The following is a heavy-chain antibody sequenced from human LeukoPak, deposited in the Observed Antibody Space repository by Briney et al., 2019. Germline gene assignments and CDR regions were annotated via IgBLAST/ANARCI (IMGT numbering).Heavy chain of an antibody. CDR3: AKITGCSSTSCYSH. Sequence: GGSLRLSCAASGFSFDSFAMTWVRQAPGKGLEWVSGISGSGGSTYYADSVKGRFTISRDNSKNTLYLQMNSLRAEDTAVYYCAKITGCSSTSCYSHWGQGTLVTVSS. D-gene: IGHD2-2*01. V-gene: IGHV3-23*01. CDR1: GFSFDSFA. J-gene: IGHJ4*02. CDR2: ISGSGGST.